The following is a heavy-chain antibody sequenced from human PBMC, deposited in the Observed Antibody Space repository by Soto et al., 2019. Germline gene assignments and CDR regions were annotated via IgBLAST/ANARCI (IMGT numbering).Heavy chain of an antibody. J-gene: IGHJ4*02. CDR2: ISWHSGTI. Sequence: GGSLRLSCAASGFSFRNYAMHWVRRAPGKGLEWVSGISWHSGTIGYSDSVRGRFTISRNNAKNSLYLQMNSLRPEDTALYFCVKEKLYSNYEYYFDYWGQGTLVTVSS. CDR1: GFSFRNYA. D-gene: IGHD4-4*01. V-gene: IGHV3-9*01. CDR3: VKEKLYSNYEYYFDY.